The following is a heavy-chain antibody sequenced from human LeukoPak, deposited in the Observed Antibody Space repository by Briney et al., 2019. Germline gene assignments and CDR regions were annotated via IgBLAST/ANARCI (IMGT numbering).Heavy chain of an antibody. CDR2: MNPNSGNT. D-gene: IGHD3-10*01. V-gene: IGHV1-8*02. J-gene: IGHJ4*02. CDR3: ARGTSMVRGVIGG. CDR1: GYTFTSYG. Sequence: ASVKVSCKASGYTFTSYGISWVRQATGQGLEWMGWMNPNSGNTGYAQKFQGRVTMTRNTSISTAYMELSSLRSEDTAVYYCARGTSMVRGVIGGWGQGTLVTVSS.